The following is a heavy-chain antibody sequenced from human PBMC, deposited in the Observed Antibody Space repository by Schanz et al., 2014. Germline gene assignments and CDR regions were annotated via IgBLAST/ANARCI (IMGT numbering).Heavy chain of an antibody. CDR3: ARDQSPYANSSDVRYFDY. CDR1: GGTFSSYT. J-gene: IGHJ4*02. Sequence: QVHLVQSGAEVKKPGSSVKVSCKASGGTFSSYTISWVRQAPGQGLEWMGRIIPILGIANYAQKFQGRVTITADKSTFTAYMDVSSLRSDDTAVYYCARDQSPYANSSDVRYFDYWGQGSLVTVSS. V-gene: IGHV1-69*08. CDR2: IIPILGIA. D-gene: IGHD6-6*01.